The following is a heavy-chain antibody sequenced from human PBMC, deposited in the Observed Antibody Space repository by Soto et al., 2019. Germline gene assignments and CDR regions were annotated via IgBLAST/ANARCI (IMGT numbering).Heavy chain of an antibody. Sequence: PSETLSLTCAVYGGSFSGYYWSWIRQPPGKGLEWIGEINHSGSTNYNPSLKSRVTISVDTSKNQFSLKLSSVTAADTAVYYCARGLDSSGYSDDYWGQGTLVTV. CDR1: GGSFSGYY. J-gene: IGHJ4*02. CDR3: ARGLDSSGYSDDY. D-gene: IGHD3-22*01. CDR2: INHSGST. V-gene: IGHV4-34*01.